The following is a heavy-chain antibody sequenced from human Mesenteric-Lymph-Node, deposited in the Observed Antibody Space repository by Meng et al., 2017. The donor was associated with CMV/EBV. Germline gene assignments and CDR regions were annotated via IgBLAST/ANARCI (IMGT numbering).Heavy chain of an antibody. CDR2: IYYSGST. D-gene: IGHD6-6*01. J-gene: IGHJ4*02. V-gene: IGHV4-30-4*08. Sequence: SETLSLTCTVSGGSISSGNYYWSWIRQPPGKGLEWIGYIYYSGSTYYNPSLKSRVTISVDTSKNQFSLKLSSVTAADTAVYYCARGTRYSSSPDYWGQGTLVTVSS. CDR1: GGSISSGNYY. CDR3: ARGTRYSSSPDY.